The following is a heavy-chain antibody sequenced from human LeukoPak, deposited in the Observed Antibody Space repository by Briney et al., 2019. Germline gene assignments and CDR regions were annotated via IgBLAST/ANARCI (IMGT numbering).Heavy chain of an antibody. V-gene: IGHV4-59*08. D-gene: IGHD6-19*01. Sequence: PSETLSLTCTVSGGSISSYYWSWIRQPPGKGLEWIGYIYYSGSTNYNPSLKSRITISVDTSKNQFSLKLSSVTAADTAVYYCARLGGDSSGWYDSWFDPWGQGTLVTVSS. CDR1: GGSISSYY. CDR2: IYYSGST. J-gene: IGHJ5*02. CDR3: ARLGGDSSGWYDSWFDP.